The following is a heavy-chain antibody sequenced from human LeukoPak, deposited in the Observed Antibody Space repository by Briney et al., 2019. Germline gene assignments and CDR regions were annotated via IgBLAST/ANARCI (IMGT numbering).Heavy chain of an antibody. V-gene: IGHV3-30*02. CDR2: IPYDGSNK. Sequence: GGSLRLSCAASGFTFSKIGMHWIRQAPGKGLEWVAFIPYDGSNKYYADSVKGRFTISRDNSENMVYVQMHSLRSEDTAVYYCAKGVGGSANYYYMDVWGKGTTVTVSS. D-gene: IGHD3-10*01. CDR3: AKGVGGSANYYYMDV. CDR1: GFTFSKIG. J-gene: IGHJ6*03.